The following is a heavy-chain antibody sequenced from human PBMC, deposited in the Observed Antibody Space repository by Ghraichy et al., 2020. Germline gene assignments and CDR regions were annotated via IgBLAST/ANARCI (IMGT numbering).Heavy chain of an antibody. J-gene: IGHJ6*02. V-gene: IGHV3-23*01. CDR2: ISGSGGST. D-gene: IGHD2-8*01. CDR1: GFTFSSYA. Sequence: GESLNISCAASGFTFSSYAMSWVRQAPGKGLEWVSAISGSGGSTYYADSVKGRFTISRDNSKNTLYLQMNSLRAEDTAVYYCANLGYCTNGVCSKDYYYGMDVWGQGTTVTVSS. CDR3: ANLGYCTNGVCSKDYYYGMDV.